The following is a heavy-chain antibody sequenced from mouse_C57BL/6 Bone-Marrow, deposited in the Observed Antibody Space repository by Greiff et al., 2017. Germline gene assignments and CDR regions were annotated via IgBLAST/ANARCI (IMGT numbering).Heavy chain of an antibody. J-gene: IGHJ3*01. Sequence: QVQLQQSGPGLVQPSQSLSITCTVSGFSLTSYGVHWVRQSPGQGLEWLGVIWRGGSTDYNAAFISRLSISKDNSKSQVFFKMHSLQADDTAIYYCARNFDYEAWFAYWGQGTLVTVSA. D-gene: IGHD2-4*01. CDR2: IWRGGST. V-gene: IGHV2-2*01. CDR1: GFSLTSYG. CDR3: ARNFDYEAWFAY.